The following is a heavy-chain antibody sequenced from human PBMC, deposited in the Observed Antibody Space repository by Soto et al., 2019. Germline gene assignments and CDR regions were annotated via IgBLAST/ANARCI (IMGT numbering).Heavy chain of an antibody. J-gene: IGHJ4*02. CDR1: GFTFSTYG. V-gene: IGHV3-30*18. D-gene: IGHD2-15*01. Sequence: GGSLRLSCAASGFTFSTYGMHWVRQAPGKGLEWVAVISYDGDKKFYGDSVKGRFTISRDNSKNTLYLQMDSLRPEDTAVYYCAKDSSPWATIPVVVGDYWGQGTLVTVSS. CDR3: AKDSSPWATIPVVVGDY. CDR2: ISYDGDKK.